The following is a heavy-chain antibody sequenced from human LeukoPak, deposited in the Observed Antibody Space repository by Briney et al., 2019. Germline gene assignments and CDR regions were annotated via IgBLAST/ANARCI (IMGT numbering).Heavy chain of an antibody. V-gene: IGHV3-11*04. D-gene: IGHD3-22*01. J-gene: IGHJ5*02. CDR3: ARQPIVLAAFDL. CDR1: GFTFSDYY. Sequence: PGGSLRLSCAASGFTFSDYYMSWIRQAPGKGLEWVSYISSSGSTIDYADSVKGRFTISRDNAENSLYLQMDTLRAEDTAVYYCARQPIVLAAFDLWGQGTLVTVSS. CDR2: ISSSGSTI.